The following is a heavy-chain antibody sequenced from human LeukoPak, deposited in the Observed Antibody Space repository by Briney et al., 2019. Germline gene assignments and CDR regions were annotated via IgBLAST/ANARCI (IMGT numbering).Heavy chain of an antibody. CDR2: ITPNSGGT. V-gene: IGHV1-2*02. CDR1: GYTFTGYY. D-gene: IGHD1-26*01. Sequence: ASVKVSCKASGYTFTGYYMHWVRQAPGQGLEWMGWITPNSGGTNYAQKFQGRVTMTRDTSISTAYMELSRLRSDDTAVYYCARAVGATQGSSGYWGQGTLVTVSS. J-gene: IGHJ4*02. CDR3: ARAVGATQGSSGY.